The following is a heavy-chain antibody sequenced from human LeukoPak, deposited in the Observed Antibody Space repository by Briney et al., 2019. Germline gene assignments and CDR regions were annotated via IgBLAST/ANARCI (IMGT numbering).Heavy chain of an antibody. J-gene: IGHJ3*01. CDR3: ARDGGATYYYDSSGYEDA. Sequence: GGSLRLSCAASGFTFSSYSMNWVRQAPGKGLEWVSYISSSSSTIYYADSVKGRFTISRDNAKNSLYLQMNSLRAEDTAVYYCARDGGATYYYDSSGYEDAWGQGTMVTVSS. D-gene: IGHD3-22*01. V-gene: IGHV3-48*01. CDR1: GFTFSSYS. CDR2: ISSSSSTI.